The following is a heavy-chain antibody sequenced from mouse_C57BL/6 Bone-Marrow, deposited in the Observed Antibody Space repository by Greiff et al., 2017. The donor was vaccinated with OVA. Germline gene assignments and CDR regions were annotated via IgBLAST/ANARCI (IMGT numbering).Heavy chain of an antibody. V-gene: IGHV1-26*01. Sequence: VQLKQSGPELVKPGASVKISCKASGYTFTDYYMNWVKQSHGKSLEWIGDINPNNGGTSYNQKFKGKATLTVDKSSSTAYMELRSLTSEDSAVYYCARWYYGSSYVGYWGQGTTLTVSS. D-gene: IGHD1-1*01. CDR3: ARWYYGSSYVGY. J-gene: IGHJ2*01. CDR1: GYTFTDYY. CDR2: INPNNGGT.